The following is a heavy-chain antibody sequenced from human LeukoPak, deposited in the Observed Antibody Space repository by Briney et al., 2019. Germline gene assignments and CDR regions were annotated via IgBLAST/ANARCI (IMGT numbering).Heavy chain of an antibody. V-gene: IGHV3-21*01. J-gene: IGHJ4*02. Sequence: GGSLRLSCAASGFTFGDYSMNWVRQAPGKGLEWVSSISSTSSHIYYADSVKGRFTISRDNAKNSLYLQMNSLRAEDTAVYYCAKLTGGFDYWGQGTLVTVSS. CDR1: GFTFGDYS. CDR2: ISSTSSHI. CDR3: AKLTGGFDY. D-gene: IGHD7-27*01.